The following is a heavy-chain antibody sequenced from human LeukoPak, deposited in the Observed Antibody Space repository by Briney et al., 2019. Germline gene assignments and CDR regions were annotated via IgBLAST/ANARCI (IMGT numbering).Heavy chain of an antibody. CDR1: GFTFSIYD. Sequence: GGSLRLSCSASGFTFSIYDMQCARQAPGRGLEYVSDISCKGGRTYYADSVKRRFTISRDNSKNTLYLQMSSLRAEDTAGYYCVKWRAVPYAYYDYGMD. D-gene: IGHD3-3*01. V-gene: IGHV3-64D*06. CDR3: VKWRAVPYAYYDYGMD. J-gene: IGHJ6*01. CDR2: ISCKGGRT.